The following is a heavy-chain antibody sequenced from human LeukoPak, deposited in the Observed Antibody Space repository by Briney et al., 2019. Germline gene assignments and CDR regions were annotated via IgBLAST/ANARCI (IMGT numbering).Heavy chain of an antibody. CDR1: GFTFSSYG. V-gene: IGHV3-30*18. CDR3: AKDTLYYDSSGENDY. J-gene: IGHJ4*02. D-gene: IGHD3-22*01. Sequence: GRSLRLSCAASGFTFSSYGMHWVRQAPGKGLEWVAVISYDGSNKYYADSVKGRFTISRDNSKNTLYLQVNSLRAEDTAVYYCAKDTLYYDSSGENDYWGQGTLVTVSS. CDR2: ISYDGSNK.